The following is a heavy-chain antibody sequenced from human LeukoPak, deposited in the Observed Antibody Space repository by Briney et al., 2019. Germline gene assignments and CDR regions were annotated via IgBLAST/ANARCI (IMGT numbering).Heavy chain of an antibody. V-gene: IGHV3-30*02. D-gene: IGHD1-26*01. CDR3: AKDRVVGATTLDY. CDR2: IRYDGSNK. J-gene: IGHJ4*02. CDR1: GFTFSSYG. Sequence: PGGSLRLSCAASGFTFSSYGMHWVRQAPGKGLEWVAFIRYDGSNKYYADSVKGRFTISRDNSKNTLYLQMNGLRAEDTAVYYCAKDRVVGATTLDYWGQGTLVTVSS.